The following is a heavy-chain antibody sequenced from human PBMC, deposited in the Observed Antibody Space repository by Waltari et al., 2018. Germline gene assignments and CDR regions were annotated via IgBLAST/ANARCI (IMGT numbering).Heavy chain of an antibody. CDR2: INHSGST. V-gene: IGHV4-34*01. J-gene: IGHJ4*02. D-gene: IGHD2-15*01. CDR1: GGSFSGYY. Sequence: QVQLQQWGAGLLKPSETLSLTCAVYGGSFSGYYWSWILQPPGKGLEWIGEINHSGSTNYNPSLKSRVTISVDTSKNQFSLKLSSVTAADTAVYYCARGPSRVVVAATPALDYWGQGTLVTVSS. CDR3: ARGPSRVVVAATPALDY.